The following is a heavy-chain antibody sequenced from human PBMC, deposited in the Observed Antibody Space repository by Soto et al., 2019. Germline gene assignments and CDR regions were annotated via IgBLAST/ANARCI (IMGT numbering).Heavy chain of an antibody. D-gene: IGHD3-3*01. CDR2: ISGSDDST. J-gene: IGHJ4*02. CDR1: GFTFSSYG. Sequence: GGSLRLSCAASGFTFSSYGMSWVRQAPGKGLEWVSTISGSDDSTSSADSVKGRFTISRDNSKYTLYLQMNSLRAEDTAVYYCAKYYRGFLDQFDYWGQGTLVTVSS. CDR3: AKYYRGFLDQFDY. V-gene: IGHV3-23*01.